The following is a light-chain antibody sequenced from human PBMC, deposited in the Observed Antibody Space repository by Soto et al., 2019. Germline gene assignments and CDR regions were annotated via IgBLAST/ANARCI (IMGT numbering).Light chain of an antibody. CDR3: HQYDSWPRT. J-gene: IGKJ1*01. CDR1: QGVGSS. V-gene: IGKV3-15*01. Sequence: EIVLTQSPATLSVFPGERVTLSCRASQGVGSSLAWYQQRPGQAPRLLVSGASTRASGIPARVSGSGFGTEFTLTISSLQSDDFAFYYCHQYDSWPRTFGQGTKVEI. CDR2: GAS.